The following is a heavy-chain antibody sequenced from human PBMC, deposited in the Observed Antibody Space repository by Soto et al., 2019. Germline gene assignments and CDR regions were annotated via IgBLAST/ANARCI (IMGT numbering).Heavy chain of an antibody. CDR2: INTAGTIT. D-gene: IGHD3-16*01. CDR1: GFPFSHYW. V-gene: IGHV3-74*01. CDR3: TSDTFGLRDT. Sequence: MQMVESGGGSVQPGGSLRLSCAASGFPFSHYWMHWVRQTPGKGLVWVSRINTAGTITNYADSVECRFTISRDNADSAFFLQMQSLRAEDTAIYYCTSDTFGLRDTWGQGALVTVSS. J-gene: IGHJ5*02.